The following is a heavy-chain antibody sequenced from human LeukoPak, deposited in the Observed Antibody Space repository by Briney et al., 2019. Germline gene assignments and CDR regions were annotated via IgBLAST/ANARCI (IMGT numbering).Heavy chain of an antibody. CDR3: AEAIAPRRAVAGTGY. Sequence: GGSLRLSCAASGFTFSIYGMHWVRQAPGKGLEWVAVISYDGSNKYYADSVKGRFTISRDNSKNTLYLQMNSLRAEDTAVYYCAEAIAPRRAVAGTGYWGQGTLVTVSS. D-gene: IGHD6-19*01. V-gene: IGHV3-30*18. CDR1: GFTFSIYG. CDR2: ISYDGSNK. J-gene: IGHJ4*02.